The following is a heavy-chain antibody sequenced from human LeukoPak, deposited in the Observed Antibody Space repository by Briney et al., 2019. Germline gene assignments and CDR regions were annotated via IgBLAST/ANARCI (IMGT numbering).Heavy chain of an antibody. CDR1: GYTFTSYA. Sequence: ASVKVSCKASGYTFTSYAMHWVRQAPGQRLEWMGWINAGNGNTKYSQEFQGRVTITRDTSASTAYMELSSLRSEDMAVYYCARDSPPDYDFWSGYLGGWFDPWGQGTLVTVSS. V-gene: IGHV1-3*03. CDR3: ARDSPPDYDFWSGYLGGWFDP. CDR2: INAGNGNT. D-gene: IGHD3-3*01. J-gene: IGHJ5*02.